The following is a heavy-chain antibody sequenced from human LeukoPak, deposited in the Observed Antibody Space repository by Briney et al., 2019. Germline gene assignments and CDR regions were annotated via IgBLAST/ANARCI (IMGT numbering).Heavy chain of an antibody. CDR1: GFTFSSYG. D-gene: IGHD1-26*01. J-gene: IGHJ4*02. CDR3: AKGPLVGAPFDY. Sequence: GGSLRLSCAASGFTFSSYGMHWVRQAPGKGLEWVAVISYDGSNKYYADSVKGRFTISRDNSKNTLYLQMNSLRAEDTAVYYCAKGPLVGAPFDYWGQGTLVAVSS. CDR2: ISYDGSNK. V-gene: IGHV3-30*18.